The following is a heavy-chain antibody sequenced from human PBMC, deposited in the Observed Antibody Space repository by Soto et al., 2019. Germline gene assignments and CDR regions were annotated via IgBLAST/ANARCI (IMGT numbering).Heavy chain of an antibody. CDR3: ARGPDYGYYFDY. Sequence: ASVKVYCKASGGTFSSYAISWVRQAPGQGLEWMGGIIPIFGTANYAQKFQGRVTITADESTSTAYMELSSLRSEDTAVYYCARGPDYGYYFDYWGQGTLVTVSS. CDR2: IIPIFGTA. CDR1: GGTFSSYA. D-gene: IGHD4-17*01. V-gene: IGHV1-69*13. J-gene: IGHJ4*02.